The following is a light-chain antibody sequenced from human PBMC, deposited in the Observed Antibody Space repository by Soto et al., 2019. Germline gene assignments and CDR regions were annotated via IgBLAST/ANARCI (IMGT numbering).Light chain of an antibody. CDR3: SSYTSSSPRV. CDR1: SSDVGGYNY. J-gene: IGLJ1*01. CDR2: DVS. V-gene: IGLV2-14*01. Sequence: QSALTQPASVSGSPGQSITISCTGTSSDVGGYNYVSWYQQHPGKAPKLMIYDVSNRTSGVSNRFSGSKSGNTASLTISGLQAEDEADYYCSSYTSSSPRVFGTGTKLTVL.